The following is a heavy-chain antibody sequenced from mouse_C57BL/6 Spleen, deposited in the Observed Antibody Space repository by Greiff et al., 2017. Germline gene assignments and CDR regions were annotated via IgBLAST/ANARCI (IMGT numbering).Heavy chain of an antibody. J-gene: IGHJ2*01. CDR2: IYPGSGST. D-gene: IGHD3-1*01. Sequence: QVQLQQPGAELVKPGASVKMSCKASGYTFTSYWITWVKQRPGQGLEWIGDIYPGSGSTNYNEKFKSKAPLTVDTSSSTAYIQLISLTSEDSAVYYCARGGTEGAYFDYWGQGTTLTVSS. CDR3: ARGGTEGAYFDY. CDR1: GYTFTSYW. V-gene: IGHV1-55*01.